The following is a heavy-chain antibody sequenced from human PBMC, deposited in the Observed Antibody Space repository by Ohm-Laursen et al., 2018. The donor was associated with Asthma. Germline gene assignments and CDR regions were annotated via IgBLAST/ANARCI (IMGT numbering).Heavy chain of an antibody. CDR1: GFTFSSYG. V-gene: IGHV3-33*01. CDR3: ARDPSSGWYPRFDY. Sequence: SLRLSCAAPGFTFSSYGMHWARQAPGKGLEWVAVIWYDGSNKYYADSVKGRFTISRDNSKNTLYLQMNSLRAEDTAVYYCARDPSSGWYPRFDYWGQGTLVTVSS. CDR2: IWYDGSNK. J-gene: IGHJ4*02. D-gene: IGHD6-19*01.